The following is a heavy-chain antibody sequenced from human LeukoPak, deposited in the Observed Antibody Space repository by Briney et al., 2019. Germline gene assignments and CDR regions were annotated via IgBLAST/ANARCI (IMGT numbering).Heavy chain of an antibody. CDR3: ARGLGVTTSSNRCFDY. J-gene: IGHJ4*02. V-gene: IGHV4-61*05. Sequence: PSETLSLTCTVSGGSISSSSYYWGWIRQPPGKGLEWIGYIYYSGSTNYNPSLKSRVTISVDTSKSQFSLKLSSVTAADTAVYYCARGLGVTTSSNRCFDYWGQGTLVTVSS. D-gene: IGHD4-17*01. CDR1: GGSISSSSYY. CDR2: IYYSGST.